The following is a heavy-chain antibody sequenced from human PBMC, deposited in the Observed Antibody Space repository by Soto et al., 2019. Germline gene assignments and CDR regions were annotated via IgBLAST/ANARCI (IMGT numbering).Heavy chain of an antibody. CDR2: ISSSSSYI. D-gene: IGHD2-2*02. Sequence: GGSLRLSCAASGFTFSSYSMNWVRQAPGKGLEWVSSISSSSSYIYYADSVKGRFTISRDNAKNSLYLQMNSLRAEDTAVYYCARDFRSNIVVVPAAILPNWFDPWGQGTLVTVSS. V-gene: IGHV3-21*01. J-gene: IGHJ5*02. CDR3: ARDFRSNIVVVPAAILPNWFDP. CDR1: GFTFSSYS.